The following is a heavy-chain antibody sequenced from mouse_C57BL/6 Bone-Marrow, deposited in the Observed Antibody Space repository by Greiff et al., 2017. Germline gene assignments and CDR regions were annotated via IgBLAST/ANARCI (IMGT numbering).Heavy chain of an antibody. CDR2: INPSSGYT. Sequence: VQLQQSGAELARPGASVKMSCKASGYTFTSYTMHWVKQRPGQGLEWIGYINPSSGYTKYKQKFQDKATLTADKSSSTAYMQLSSLTSEDSAVYYCARKLLTVYAMDYWGQGTSVTVSS. V-gene: IGHV1-4*01. J-gene: IGHJ4*01. CDR1: GYTFTSYT. CDR3: ARKLLTVYAMDY. D-gene: IGHD1-3*01.